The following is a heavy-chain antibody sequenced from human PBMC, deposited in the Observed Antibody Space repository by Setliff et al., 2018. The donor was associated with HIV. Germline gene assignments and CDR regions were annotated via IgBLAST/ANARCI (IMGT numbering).Heavy chain of an antibody. CDR3: ARALDNSYGDYRAH. CDR2: IIPNLEIT. Sequence: ASVKVSCKISGYTLTEVSMHWVRQAPGKGLEWMGGIIPNLEITHYAQKFQGRVTITADKSTSTAYMELSNLRSEDTAVYYCARALDNSYGDYRAHWGQGTLVTVSS. V-gene: IGHV1-69*10. CDR1: GYTLTEVS. J-gene: IGHJ4*02. D-gene: IGHD4-17*01.